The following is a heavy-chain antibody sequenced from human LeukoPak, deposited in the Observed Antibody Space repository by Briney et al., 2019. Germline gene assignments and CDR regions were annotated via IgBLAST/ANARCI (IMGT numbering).Heavy chain of an antibody. J-gene: IGHJ4*02. Sequence: SETLSLTCTVSGGSISSYYWSWIRQPPGKGLEWIGYIYYSGSTNYNPSLESRITISVDMSKNQFSLKLSSVTAADTAVYYCARVASMIRGAPFDYWGQGTLVTVSS. CDR2: IYYSGST. CDR1: GGSISSYY. V-gene: IGHV4-59*01. CDR3: ARVASMIRGAPFDY. D-gene: IGHD3-10*01.